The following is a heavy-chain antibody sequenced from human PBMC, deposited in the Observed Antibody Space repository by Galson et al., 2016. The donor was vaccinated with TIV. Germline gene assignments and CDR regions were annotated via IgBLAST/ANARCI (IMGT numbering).Heavy chain of an antibody. CDR2: ISGGGGST. CDR3: AKIDSSGYNYGGRFVY. V-gene: IGHV3-23*01. Sequence: GKGLEWISAISGGGGSTYHTDSVKGRFTISRDNSKNTVFLQMNSLRVEDTAVYYCAKIDSSGYNYGGRFVYWGQGTLVTVSS. J-gene: IGHJ4*02. D-gene: IGHD3-22*01.